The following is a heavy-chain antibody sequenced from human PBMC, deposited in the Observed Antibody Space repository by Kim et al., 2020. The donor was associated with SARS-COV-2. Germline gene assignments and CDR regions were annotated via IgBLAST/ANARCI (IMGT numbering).Heavy chain of an antibody. Sequence: SETLSLTCTVSGGSISSSSYYWGWIRQPPGKGLEWIGSIYYSGSTYYNPSLKSRVTISVDTSKNQFSLKLSSVTAADTAVYYCARHPREGSLIDYWGQGTLVTVSS. J-gene: IGHJ4*02. CDR1: GGSISSSSYY. CDR3: ARHPREGSLIDY. D-gene: IGHD1-26*01. V-gene: IGHV4-39*01. CDR2: IYYSGST.